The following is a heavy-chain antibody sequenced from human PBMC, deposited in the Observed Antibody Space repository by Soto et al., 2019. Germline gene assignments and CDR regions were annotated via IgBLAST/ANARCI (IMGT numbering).Heavy chain of an antibody. V-gene: IGHV3-23*01. D-gene: IGHD2-2*01. CDR1: GFTFSSYA. CDR2: ISGSGGST. J-gene: IGHJ4*02. Sequence: GGSLRLSCAASGFTFSSYAMSWVRQAPGKGLEWVSAISGSGGSTYYADSVKGRFTISRDNSKNTLYLQMNSLRAEDTAVYYCAKDLWEGIVVVPAAMLNWGQGTLVTVSS. CDR3: AKDLWEGIVVVPAAMLN.